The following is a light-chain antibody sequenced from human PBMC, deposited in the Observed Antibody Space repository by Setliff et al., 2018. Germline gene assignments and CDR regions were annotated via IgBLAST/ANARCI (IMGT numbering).Light chain of an antibody. Sequence: EIVMTQSPATLSVSPGERATLSCRASQSVSSKLAWYQHKPGRAPRLLVYGASTRATGIPARFSGGGSETEFTLTISSLQSEDFAIYYCQQYNDWPLNFGGGTKV. CDR1: QSVSSK. J-gene: IGKJ4*01. V-gene: IGKV3-15*01. CDR2: GAS. CDR3: QQYNDWPLN.